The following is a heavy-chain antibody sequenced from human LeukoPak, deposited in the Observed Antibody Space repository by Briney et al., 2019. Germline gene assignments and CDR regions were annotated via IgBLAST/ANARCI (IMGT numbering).Heavy chain of an antibody. V-gene: IGHV1-2*02. Sequence: GASVKVSCKASGYTFTGYYMHWVRQAPGQGLEWMGWINPNSGGTNYAQKFQGRVTMTRDTSISTAYMELSRLRSDDTAVYYCAISIEYGSSLSLRGPFDYWGQGTLVTVSS. D-gene: IGHD6-6*01. CDR2: INPNSGGT. J-gene: IGHJ4*02. CDR1: GYTFTGYY. CDR3: AISIEYGSSLSLRGPFDY.